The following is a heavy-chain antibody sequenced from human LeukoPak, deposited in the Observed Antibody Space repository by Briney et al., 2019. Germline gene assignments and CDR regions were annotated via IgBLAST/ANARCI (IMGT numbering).Heavy chain of an antibody. CDR2: IIPIFGTA. Sequence: SVKVSCKASGGTFSSYAISWVRQAPGQGLEWMGGIIPIFGTANYAQKFQGRVTITADESTSTAYMELSSLRSEDTAVYYCAKAIGILRGITHWGQGTLVTVSS. D-gene: IGHD3-10*01. CDR3: AKAIGILRGITH. V-gene: IGHV1-69*01. CDR1: GGTFSSYA. J-gene: IGHJ4*02.